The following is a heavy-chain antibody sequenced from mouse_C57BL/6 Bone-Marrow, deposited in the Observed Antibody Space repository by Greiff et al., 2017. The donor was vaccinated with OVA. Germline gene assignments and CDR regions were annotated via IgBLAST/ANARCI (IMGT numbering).Heavy chain of an antibody. D-gene: IGHD4-1*01. V-gene: IGHV2-9-1*01. CDR3: ARKKGDNWDVRTYYFDY. CDR1: GFSLTSYA. Sequence: VQLVESGPGLVAPSQSLSITCTVSGFSLTSYAISWVRQPPGKGLEWLGVIWTGGGTNYNSALKSRLSISKDNSKSQVFLKMNSLQTDDTARYYCARKKGDNWDVRTYYFDYWGQGTTLTVSS. CDR2: IWTGGGT. J-gene: IGHJ2*01.